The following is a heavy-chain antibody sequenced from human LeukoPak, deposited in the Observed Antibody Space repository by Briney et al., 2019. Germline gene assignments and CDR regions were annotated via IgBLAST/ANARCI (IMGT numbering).Heavy chain of an antibody. CDR3: ARDLEYCSSTSCYTAWFDP. V-gene: IGHV4-30-2*01. CDR1: GGSISSGGYY. J-gene: IGHJ5*02. CDR2: IYHSGST. D-gene: IGHD2-2*02. Sequence: SQTLSLTCTVSGGSISSGGYYWSWIRQPPGKGLEWIGYIYHSGSTYYNPSLKSRVTISVDRSKNQFSLKLSSVTAADTAVYYCARDLEYCSSTSCYTAWFDPWGQGTLVTVSS.